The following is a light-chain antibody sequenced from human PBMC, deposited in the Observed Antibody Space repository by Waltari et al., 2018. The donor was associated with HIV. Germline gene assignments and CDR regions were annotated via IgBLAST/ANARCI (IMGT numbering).Light chain of an antibody. V-gene: IGKV4-1*01. CDR3: QQYYSTPLT. CDR2: WAS. J-gene: IGKJ4*01. CDR1: RSVLYSSSNKHY. Sequence: DIVMTQSPDSLVVSLGERATLNCKSSRSVLYSSSNKHYLAWYQKKPGPPPKLLIYWASTRESGVPDRFSGSASGTDFTLTISSLQAEDVAVYYCQQYYSTPLTFGGGTKVEIK.